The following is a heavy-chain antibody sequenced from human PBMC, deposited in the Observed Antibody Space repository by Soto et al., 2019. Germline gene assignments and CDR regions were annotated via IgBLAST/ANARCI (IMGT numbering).Heavy chain of an antibody. V-gene: IGHV3-48*02. CDR3: ARGLLEGYGLPGAFDI. J-gene: IGHJ3*02. CDR1: GFTFSGYS. D-gene: IGHD2-15*01. CDR2: ISSSSTI. Sequence: PGGSLRLSCAASGFTFSGYSMNWVRQAPGKGLEWVSYISSSSTIYYADSVKGRFTISRDNAKNSLYLQMNSLRDEDTAVYYCARGLLEGYGLPGAFDIWGQGTMVTVSS.